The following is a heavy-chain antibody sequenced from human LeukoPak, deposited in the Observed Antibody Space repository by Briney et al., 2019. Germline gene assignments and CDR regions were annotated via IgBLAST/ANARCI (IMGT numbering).Heavy chain of an antibody. V-gene: IGHV4-31*03. CDR1: GGSISSGGYS. J-gene: IGHJ5*02. D-gene: IGHD3-9*01. CDR3: ARGGLVRGILTGNNWFDP. Sequence: SETLSLTCTVSGGSISSGGYSWSWIRQHPGKGLEWIGYIYYSGSTNYNPSLKSRVTISVDTSKNQFSLKLSSVTAADTAVYYCARGGLVRGILTGNNWFDPWGQGTLVTVSS. CDR2: IYYSGST.